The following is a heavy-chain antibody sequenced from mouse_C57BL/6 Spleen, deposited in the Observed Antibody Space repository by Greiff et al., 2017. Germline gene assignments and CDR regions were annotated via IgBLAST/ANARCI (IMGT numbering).Heavy chain of an antibody. CDR3: ARSNYYGSEAWFAY. J-gene: IGHJ3*01. CDR2: ISYDGSN. CDR1: GYSITSGYY. Sequence: EVQLVESGPGLVKPSQSLSLTCSVTGYSITSGYYWTWIRQFPGNKLEWMGYISYDGSNNYNPSLKNRISITRDTSKNQFFRKLNSVTTEDTATYYCARSNYYGSEAWFAYWGQGTLVTVSA. V-gene: IGHV3-6*01. D-gene: IGHD1-1*01.